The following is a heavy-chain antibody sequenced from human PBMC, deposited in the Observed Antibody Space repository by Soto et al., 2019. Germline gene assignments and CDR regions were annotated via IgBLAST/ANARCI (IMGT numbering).Heavy chain of an antibody. J-gene: IGHJ4*02. CDR3: TKHYASGNYYDPLGF. Sequence: GGSLRLSCAASGFTFSSYAMSWVRQAPGKGLEWVSGISGGGGSTNYPDSVKGRFTISRDNSKNTLYLQMNSLRAEDTAVYYCTKHYASGNYYDPLGFWGQGALVTVSS. V-gene: IGHV3-23*01. CDR1: GFTFSSYA. D-gene: IGHD3-10*01. CDR2: ISGGGGST.